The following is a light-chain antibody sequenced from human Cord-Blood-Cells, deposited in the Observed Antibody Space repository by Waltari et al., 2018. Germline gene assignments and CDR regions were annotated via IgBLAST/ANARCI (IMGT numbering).Light chain of an antibody. Sequence: EIVLTQSPATLSLSPGERATLSCRASKSVSSYLAWSQQKPGQAPRLLIYDASNRATGIPARFSGSGSGTDFTLTISSLEPEDFAVYYCQQRSNWPWTFGQGTKVEIK. J-gene: IGKJ1*01. CDR1: KSVSSY. V-gene: IGKV3-11*01. CDR2: DAS. CDR3: QQRSNWPWT.